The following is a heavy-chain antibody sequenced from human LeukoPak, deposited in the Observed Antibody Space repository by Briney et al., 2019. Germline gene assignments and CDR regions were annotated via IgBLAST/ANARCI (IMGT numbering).Heavy chain of an antibody. D-gene: IGHD3-9*01. J-gene: IGHJ4*02. CDR2: IGTAGNYI. CDR3: ATNLFCASATCL. CDR1: GFTFSDYT. V-gene: IGHV3-21*01. Sequence: PGGSLRLSCAASGFTFSDYTMNWVRQAPGKGLEWLSSIGTAGNYIFYADSVQGLFTISRDNANDSLYLEMKSLRVEDTATYYCATNLFCASATCLWGQGTLVTVSS.